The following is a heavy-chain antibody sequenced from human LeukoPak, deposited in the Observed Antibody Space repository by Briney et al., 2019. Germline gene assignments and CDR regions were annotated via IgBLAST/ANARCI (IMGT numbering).Heavy chain of an antibody. D-gene: IGHD6-13*01. J-gene: IGHJ4*02. Sequence: PGGSLRLSCAASGFTFSGYGMHWVRQAPGKGLEWVALISYDGSKKYSADSVKGRFTISRDNSKNTLYLQMNSLRTEDTAVYHCAKAGAAAGTGYFDYWGQGTLVTVSS. CDR2: ISYDGSKK. CDR1: GFTFSGYG. CDR3: AKAGAAAGTGYFDY. V-gene: IGHV3-30*18.